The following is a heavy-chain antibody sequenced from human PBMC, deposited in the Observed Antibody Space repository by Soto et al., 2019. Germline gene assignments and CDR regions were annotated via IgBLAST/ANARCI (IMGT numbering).Heavy chain of an antibody. CDR3: ASESYYDFWSGSEDQDQYYYYYGMDV. D-gene: IGHD3-3*01. V-gene: IGHV1-69*13. J-gene: IGHJ6*02. Sequence: VASVKVSCKASGGTFSSYAISWVRQAPGQGLEWMGGIIPIFGTANYAQKFQGRVTITADESTSTAYMELSSLRSEDTAVYYCASESYYDFWSGSEDQDQYYYYYGMDVWGQGTTVTVSS. CDR1: GGTFSSYA. CDR2: IIPIFGTA.